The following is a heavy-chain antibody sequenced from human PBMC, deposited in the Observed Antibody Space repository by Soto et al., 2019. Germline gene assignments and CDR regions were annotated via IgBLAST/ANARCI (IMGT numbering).Heavy chain of an antibody. CDR1: GGSISSSTYY. D-gene: IGHD3-16*01. V-gene: IGHV4-39*01. Sequence: SETLSLTCTFSGGSISSSTYYWGRSRQPPEKGLEWIGTCYSRGSTDYTPSLKSRVTISVDTSKNQFSLNLSSVSAADTGVYYCAITLGGNYFGMDVWGHGTSVTVS. CDR3: AITLGGNYFGMDV. J-gene: IGHJ6*01. CDR2: CYSRGST.